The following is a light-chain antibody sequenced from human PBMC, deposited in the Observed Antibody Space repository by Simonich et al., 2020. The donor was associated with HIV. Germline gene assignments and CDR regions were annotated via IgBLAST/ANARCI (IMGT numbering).Light chain of an antibody. CDR3: QQANSFPFT. Sequence: DIQMTQSPSSVSASVGDRGTITCRESQGISNWLAGYQQKPGKAPKLLIYTASTLQSGVPSRFSGSGSGTDFTLTISSLQPEDFATYYCQQANSFPFTFGPGTKVDIK. CDR1: QGISNW. CDR2: TAS. J-gene: IGKJ3*01. V-gene: IGKV1-12*01.